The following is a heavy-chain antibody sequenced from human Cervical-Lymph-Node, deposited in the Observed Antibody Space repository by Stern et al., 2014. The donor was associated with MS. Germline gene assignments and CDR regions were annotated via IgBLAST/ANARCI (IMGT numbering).Heavy chain of an antibody. CDR1: GGTFSRYA. CDR3: AREFNYDTSGYYFYY. J-gene: IGHJ4*02. D-gene: IGHD3-22*01. CDR2: IVPIFGTA. V-gene: IGHV1-69*01. Sequence: QVQLVQSGAEEKKPGSSVKVSCKASGGTFSRYALSWVRQAPGQGLEWMGGIVPIFGTANYAQRFRGRVTITADESTSTAYMELSSLRSEDTAVYYCAREFNYDTSGYYFYYWGQGTLVTVSS.